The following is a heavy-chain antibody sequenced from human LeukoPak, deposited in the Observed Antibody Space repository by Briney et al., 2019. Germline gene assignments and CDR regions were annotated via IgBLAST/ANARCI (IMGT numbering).Heavy chain of an antibody. CDR1: GGSFSGYY. Sequence: SETLPLTCAVYGGSFSGYYWSWIRQPPGKGLEWIGEINHSGSTNYNPSLKSRVTISVDTSKNQFSLKLSSVTAADTAVYYCARGYDINDDYWGQGTLVTVSS. CDR2: INHSGST. D-gene: IGHD3-22*01. J-gene: IGHJ4*02. CDR3: ARGYDINDDY. V-gene: IGHV4-34*01.